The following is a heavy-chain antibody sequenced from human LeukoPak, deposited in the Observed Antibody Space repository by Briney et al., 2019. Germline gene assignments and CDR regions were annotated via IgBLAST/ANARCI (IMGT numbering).Heavy chain of an antibody. CDR3: ARGGIVVVVAATPRVWFDP. V-gene: IGHV4-34*01. D-gene: IGHD2-15*01. J-gene: IGHJ5*02. CDR1: GGSFSGYY. Sequence: SETLSLTCAVYGGSFSGYYWSWIRQPPGKGREWSGEINHSGSTNYNPSLKSRVTISVDTSKNQFSLKLSSVTAADTAVYYFARGGIVVVVAATPRVWFDPWGQGTLVTVSS. CDR2: INHSGST.